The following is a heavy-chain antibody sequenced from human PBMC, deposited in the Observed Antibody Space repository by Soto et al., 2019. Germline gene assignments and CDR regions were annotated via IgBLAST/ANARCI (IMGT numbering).Heavy chain of an antibody. CDR2: IYYSGST. CDR3: ARAPHY. J-gene: IGHJ4*02. CDR1: GGSISSYY. V-gene: IGHV4-59*01. Sequence: SETLSLTCTVSGGSISSYYWSWIRQPPGKGLEWIGYIYYSGSTNYNPSLKSRVTISVDTSKNQFSLKLSSVTAADTAVYYCARAPHYWGQGTLVTVSS.